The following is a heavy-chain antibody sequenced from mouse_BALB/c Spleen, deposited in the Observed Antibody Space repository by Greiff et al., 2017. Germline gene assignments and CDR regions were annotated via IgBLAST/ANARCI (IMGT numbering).Heavy chain of an antibody. V-gene: IGHV5-17*02. D-gene: IGHD2-3*01. CDR1: GFTFSSFG. Sequence: EVKVVESGGGLVQPGGSRKLSCAASGFTFSSFGMHWVRQAPEKGLEWVAYISSGSSTNYYADTVKGRFTISRDNPKNTLFLQMTSLRSEDTAMYYCARSPYDDPSMDYWGQGTSVTVSS. CDR3: ARSPYDDPSMDY. J-gene: IGHJ4*01. CDR2: ISSGSSTN.